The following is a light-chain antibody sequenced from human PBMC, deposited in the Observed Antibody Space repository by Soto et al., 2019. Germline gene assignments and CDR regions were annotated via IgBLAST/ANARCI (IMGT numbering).Light chain of an antibody. CDR3: QQSYNTLT. J-gene: IGKJ4*01. V-gene: IGKV1-39*01. Sequence: DIQMTQSPSSLSASVGDRVTITCRASQRISNYLNWYQQKPGKAPRVLIYGATTLQSGVPSRFSGSGSGTDFVLTISNLQPEDFATYYCQQSYNTLTFAGGTQVQIK. CDR1: QRISNY. CDR2: GAT.